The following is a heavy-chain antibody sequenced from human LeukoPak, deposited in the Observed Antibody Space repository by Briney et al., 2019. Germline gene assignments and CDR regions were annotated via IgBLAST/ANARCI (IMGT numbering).Heavy chain of an antibody. D-gene: IGHD3-9*01. CDR1: GGSISSSNW. V-gene: IGHV4-4*02. Sequence: SETLSLTCAVSGGSISSSNWWSWVRQPPGKGLEWIGNIHYSGSTYYNASLNSRITMSIDTSKNRFSLRLSSVTAADTAVFFCARLPERSDLLPSYANSFDWWGQGTLVTVSS. J-gene: IGHJ4*02. CDR2: IHYSGST. CDR3: ARLPERSDLLPSYANSFDW.